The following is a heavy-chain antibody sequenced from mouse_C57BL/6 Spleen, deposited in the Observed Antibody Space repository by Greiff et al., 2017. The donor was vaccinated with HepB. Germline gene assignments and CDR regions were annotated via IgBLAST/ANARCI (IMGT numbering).Heavy chain of an antibody. D-gene: IGHD1-1*01. J-gene: IGHJ2*01. CDR2: IDPSDSYT. CDR3: ARSGEVGNYFDY. Sequence: VQLQQSGAELVKPGASVKLSCKASGYTFTSYWMQWVKQRPGQGLEWIGEIDPSDSYTNYNQKFKGKATLTVDTSSSTAYMQLSSLTSEDSAVYYCARSGEVGNYFDYWGQGTTLTVSS. CDR1: GYTFTSYW. V-gene: IGHV1-50*01.